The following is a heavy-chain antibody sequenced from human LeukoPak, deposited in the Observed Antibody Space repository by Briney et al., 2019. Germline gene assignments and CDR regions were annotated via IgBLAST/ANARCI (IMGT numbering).Heavy chain of an antibody. V-gene: IGHV4-59*01. D-gene: IGHD6-13*01. CDR2: IYYSGST. Sequence: SETLSLTCTVSGGSISSYYWSWIRQPPGKGLEWIGYIYYSGSTNYNPSLKSRVTISVDTSKNQFSLQLNSVTAADTAVYYCARASSSWIKFDYWGQGTLVTVSS. CDR1: GGSISSYY. CDR3: ARASSSWIKFDY. J-gene: IGHJ4*02.